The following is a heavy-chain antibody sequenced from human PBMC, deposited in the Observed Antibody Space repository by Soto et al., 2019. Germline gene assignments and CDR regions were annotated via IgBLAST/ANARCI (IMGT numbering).Heavy chain of an antibody. V-gene: IGHV1-2*04. Sequence: ASVKGYCRASGYSFTDYHIHWVRQAPGQGLEWLGRINPKSGGTSTAQKFQGWVTMTRDRSISTVYMELTRLRSDDTAVYFCARGHSTDCSNGVCSLFYNHEMDVWGQGTTVTVSS. D-gene: IGHD2-8*01. J-gene: IGHJ6*02. CDR3: ARGHSTDCSNGVCSLFYNHEMDV. CDR2: INPKSGGT. CDR1: GYSFTDYH.